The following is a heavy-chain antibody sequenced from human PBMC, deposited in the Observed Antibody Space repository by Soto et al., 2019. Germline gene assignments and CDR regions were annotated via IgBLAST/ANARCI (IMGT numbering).Heavy chain of an antibody. D-gene: IGHD4-17*01. Sequence: SETLSLTCTVSGGSISSYYWSWIRQPPGKGLEWIGYIYDSGRINYNPSLKSRVTISLDTSKNQFSLKLSSVTAADTSMYYCARQSADYSAPLSWFDPWGHGTLVTVS. V-gene: IGHV4-59*08. CDR3: ARQSADYSAPLSWFDP. CDR1: GGSISSYY. CDR2: IYDSGRI. J-gene: IGHJ5*02.